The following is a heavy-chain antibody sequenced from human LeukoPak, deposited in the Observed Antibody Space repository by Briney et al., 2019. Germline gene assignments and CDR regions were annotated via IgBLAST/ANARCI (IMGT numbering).Heavy chain of an antibody. V-gene: IGHV3-23*01. Sequence: PGGSLRLSCAASGFTFSRYAVGWVRQVPGKGLEWVSAISGSGGITYYADSVKGRFTISRDNSKNTLYLQMNSLRAEDTAIYYCAKAQVPESYGSGSYYVGFDYWGQGTLVTVSS. CDR2: ISGSGGIT. D-gene: IGHD3-10*01. CDR1: GFTFSRYA. CDR3: AKAQVPESYGSGSYYVGFDY. J-gene: IGHJ4*02.